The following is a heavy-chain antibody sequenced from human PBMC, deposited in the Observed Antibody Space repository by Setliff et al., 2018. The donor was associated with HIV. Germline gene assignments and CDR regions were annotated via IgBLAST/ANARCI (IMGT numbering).Heavy chain of an antibody. J-gene: IGHJ4*02. V-gene: IGHV4-39*07. D-gene: IGHD2-15*01. Sequence: PPETLSLTCAIFGGSISRSTYYWGWIRQPPGKGLEWIGALSSNGNSYYNPSYKSRVTISIDSSKNLFSLRLNSLTAADTAVYYCAAQDLAEVRWYYMDYWGQGAQVTVSS. CDR3: AAQDLAEVRWYYMDY. CDR1: GGSISRSTYY. CDR2: LSSNGNS.